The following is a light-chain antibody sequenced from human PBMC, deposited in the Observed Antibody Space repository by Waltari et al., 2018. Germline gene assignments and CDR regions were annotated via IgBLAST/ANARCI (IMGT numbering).Light chain of an antibody. V-gene: IGKV1-39*01. CDR1: QDINRN. Sequence: DIQMTQSPSSLSPSVGDRIIITCRASQDINRNLNWYQKQVGKAPKLLIYGASNLQSGVPSRFSGSVSETDYTLIISSLQPEDSASYFCQQSHSVPYTFGQETKLVIK. J-gene: IGKJ2*01. CDR3: QQSHSVPYT. CDR2: GAS.